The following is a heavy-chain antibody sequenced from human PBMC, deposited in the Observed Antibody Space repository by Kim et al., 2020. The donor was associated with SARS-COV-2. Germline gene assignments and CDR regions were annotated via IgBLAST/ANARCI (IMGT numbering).Heavy chain of an antibody. V-gene: IGHV1-46*01. J-gene: IGHJ4*02. Sequence: APKFRGRVTMTRDTSTSTVYMELSSLRSEETAVYYCAREGTLHLRYYFDYWGQGTLVTVSS. D-gene: IGHD3-16*01. CDR3: AREGTLHLRYYFDY.